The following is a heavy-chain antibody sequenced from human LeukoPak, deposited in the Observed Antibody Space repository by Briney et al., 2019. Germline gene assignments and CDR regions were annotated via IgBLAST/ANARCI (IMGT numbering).Heavy chain of an antibody. D-gene: IGHD1-1*01. CDR2: LHAGGNT. CDR1: GFVVSSSY. V-gene: IGHV3-66*02. Sequence: GGSLRLSCAASGFVVSSSYMSWVRQTPVKGLEWLSALHAGGNTFFADSVRGRITISRDNSKNSLYLQMPYVILEDTAVYYCATEERCTVPNCPTAFDHWGQGTQVTVS. J-gene: IGHJ4*02. CDR3: ATEERCTVPNCPTAFDH.